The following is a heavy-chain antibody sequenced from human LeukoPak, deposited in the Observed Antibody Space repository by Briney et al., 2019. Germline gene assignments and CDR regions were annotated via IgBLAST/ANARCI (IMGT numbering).Heavy chain of an antibody. CDR1: GFSFSSYA. CDR2: MSSSDDGT. CDR3: AKSGWYALFDY. Sequence: PGGSLRLSCATSGFSFSSYAMSWVRQAPGKGLEWVSAMSSSDDGTYYADSVKGRFTISRDNSKNTLYLQMNSLRAEDTAVYYCAKSGWYALFDYWGQGTLVTVSS. J-gene: IGHJ4*02. D-gene: IGHD6-19*01. V-gene: IGHV3-23*01.